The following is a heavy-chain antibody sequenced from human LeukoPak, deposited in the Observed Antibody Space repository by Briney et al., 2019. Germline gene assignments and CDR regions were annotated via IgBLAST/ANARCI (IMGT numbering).Heavy chain of an antibody. CDR2: INPNSGGT. J-gene: IGHJ4*02. Sequence: ASVKLSCKASGYTFTVYYMHWVRQAPGQGLEWMGWINPNSGGTNYAQKFQGRVTMTRDTSISTAYMELSRLRSDDTAVYYCARGDSSSWYRFDYWGQGTLVTVSS. V-gene: IGHV1-2*02. CDR1: GYTFTVYY. D-gene: IGHD6-13*01. CDR3: ARGDSSSWYRFDY.